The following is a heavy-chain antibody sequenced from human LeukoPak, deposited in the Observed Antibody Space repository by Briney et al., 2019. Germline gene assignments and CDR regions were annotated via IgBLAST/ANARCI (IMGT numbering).Heavy chain of an antibody. D-gene: IGHD3-10*01. CDR3: ARGRTHRRLWLGESTGGPFDY. J-gene: IGHJ4*02. CDR2: ISAYNGNT. V-gene: IGHV1-18*01. Sequence: ASVKVSCKASGYTFTSYGISWVRQAPGQGLEWMGWISAYNGNTNCAQKLQGRVTMTTDTSTSTAYMELRSLRSDDTAVYYCARGRTHRRLWLGESTGGPFDYWGQGTLVTVSS. CDR1: GYTFTSYG.